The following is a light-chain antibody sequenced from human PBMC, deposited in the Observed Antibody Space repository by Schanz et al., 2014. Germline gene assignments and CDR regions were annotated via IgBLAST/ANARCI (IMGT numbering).Light chain of an antibody. CDR1: SSDVGSYNL. CDR2: ENS. Sequence: QSALTQPASVSGSPGQSITISCTGTSSDVGSYNLVSWYQQYPGKAPKVMMYENSKRPSGVSNRFSGSKSGNTASLTISGLQAEDEADYYCSSYAGTSTTVPFGGGTKLTVL. CDR3: SSYAGTSTTVP. V-gene: IGLV2-23*01. J-gene: IGLJ2*01.